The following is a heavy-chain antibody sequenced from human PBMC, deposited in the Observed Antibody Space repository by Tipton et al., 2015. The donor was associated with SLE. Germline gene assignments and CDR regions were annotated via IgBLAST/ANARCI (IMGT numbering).Heavy chain of an antibody. CDR1: GDSINSGGYY. Sequence: GLVKPSETLSLTCTVSGDSINSGGYYWSWIRQYPGQGLEWIGYINNRGYTYYKPSLKSRAIISVDTSKNQFSLKLSSVTAADTAVYYCARDQAGGNNWFDPWGQGVPVTVSS. D-gene: IGHD2-15*01. CDR3: ARDQAGGNNWFDP. V-gene: IGHV4-31*03. CDR2: INNRGYT. J-gene: IGHJ5*02.